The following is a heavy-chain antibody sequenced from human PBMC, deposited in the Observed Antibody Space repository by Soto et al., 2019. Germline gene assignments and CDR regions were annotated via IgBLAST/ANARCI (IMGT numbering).Heavy chain of an antibody. V-gene: IGHV4-59*01. J-gene: IGHJ4*02. Sequence: SETLSLTCTVSGGSISSYGWSWIRQPPGKGLEWIGYIYYSGSTNYNPSLKSRVTISVDTSKNQFSLKLSSVTAADTAVYYCARGVGYYDSSGAQTDYWGQGTLVTVSS. CDR2: IYYSGST. CDR3: ARGVGYYDSSGAQTDY. D-gene: IGHD3-22*01. CDR1: GGSISSYG.